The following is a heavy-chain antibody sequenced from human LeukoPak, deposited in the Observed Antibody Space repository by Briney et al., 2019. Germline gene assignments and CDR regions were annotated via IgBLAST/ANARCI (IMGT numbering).Heavy chain of an antibody. CDR3: AREVLIDSYFYYMDV. J-gene: IGHJ6*03. Sequence: PGGSLRLSCAASGFTFSSFAMSWVRQAPGKGLEWVSSINWNGGSTAYADSVKGRFTISRDNAKNSLYLQMNSLRAEDTALYYCAREVLIDSYFYYMDVWGKGTTVTVSS. CDR2: INWNGGST. D-gene: IGHD1-1*01. V-gene: IGHV3-20*04. CDR1: GFTFSSFA.